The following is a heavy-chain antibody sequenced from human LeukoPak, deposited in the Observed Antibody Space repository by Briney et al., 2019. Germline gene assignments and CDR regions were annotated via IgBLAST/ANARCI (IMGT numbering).Heavy chain of an antibody. CDR2: MNPNSGNT. CDR1: GYTLTELS. V-gene: IGHV1-8*01. D-gene: IGHD4-17*01. J-gene: IGHJ4*02. Sequence: ASVKVSCKVSGYTLTELSMHWVRQATGQGLEWMGWMNPNSGNTGYAQKFQGRVTMTRNTSISTAYMELSSLRSEDTAVYYCASGAVTRGDYWGQGTLVTVSS. CDR3: ASGAVTRGDY.